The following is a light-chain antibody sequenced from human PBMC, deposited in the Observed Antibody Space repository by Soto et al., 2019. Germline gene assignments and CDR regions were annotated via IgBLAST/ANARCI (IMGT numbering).Light chain of an antibody. V-gene: IGLV1-47*01. CDR2: RNN. CDR1: SSNIGSNY. Sequence: QSALTQPPSPSGTPGQRVTISCSGSSSNIGSNYAYWYQQLPGTAPSLLIYRNNQRPSGVPDRFSGSKSGTSASLAISGPRSEDEADYYCAAWDDSLSGYVFGTGTKVTVL. CDR3: AAWDDSLSGYV. J-gene: IGLJ1*01.